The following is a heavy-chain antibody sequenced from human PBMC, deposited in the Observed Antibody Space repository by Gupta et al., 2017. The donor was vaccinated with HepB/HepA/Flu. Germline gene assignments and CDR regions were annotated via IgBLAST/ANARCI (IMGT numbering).Heavy chain of an antibody. V-gene: IGHV4-39*01. J-gene: IGHJ5*02. Sequence: QLQLQESGPGLVKPSETLSLTCTVSGGSISSTTYYWGWIRQPPGKGLEWVGSIFYSGSTYYKPTLKSRVTMSADTSNNQCSLRLSYVTVADTAVYSCARQPRGGGSGWFDPWGQGTLVTVSS. D-gene: IGHD3-10*01. CDR2: IFYSGST. CDR3: ARQPRGGGSGWFDP. CDR1: GGSISSTTYY.